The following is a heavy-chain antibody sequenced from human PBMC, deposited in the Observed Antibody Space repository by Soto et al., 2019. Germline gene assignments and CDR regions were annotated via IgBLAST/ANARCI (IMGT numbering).Heavy chain of an antibody. CDR2: LNRDGSTT. V-gene: IGHV3-74*03. J-gene: IGHJ4*02. CDR3: VRGGDSGSCDH. CDR1: GFTFSSYW. Sequence: EVQLVESGGGVVQPGGSLRLSCAVSGFTFSSYWMYWVRQVPGKGLVWVSRLNRDGSTTTYADSVKCRFTISRDNAKNTLYLQMNGLRAEDTALYFCVRGGDSGSCDHWGQGTRVTVSS. D-gene: IGHD3-10*01.